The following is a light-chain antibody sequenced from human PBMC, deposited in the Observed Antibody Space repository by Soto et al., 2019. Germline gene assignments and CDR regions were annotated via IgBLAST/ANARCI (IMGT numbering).Light chain of an antibody. Sequence: DIVLKQSPGTLSLSPGERATLSCRASQSVSSSYLAWYQQKPGQAPRLLLYGASSRATGIPDRFSGSGSGTAFTLTISRLEPEDFAVYYCKQGSTFGQGTKLEIK. J-gene: IGKJ2*01. CDR3: KQGST. CDR1: QSVSSSY. V-gene: IGKV3-20*01. CDR2: GAS.